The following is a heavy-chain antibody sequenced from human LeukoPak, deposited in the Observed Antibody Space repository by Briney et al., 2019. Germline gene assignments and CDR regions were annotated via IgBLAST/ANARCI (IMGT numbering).Heavy chain of an antibody. CDR3: ARDQEWEPNWFDP. V-gene: IGHV1-2*02. Sequence: VKVSCKASGYTFTGYYMHWVRQAPGPGLEWMGWINPNSGGTNYAQKFQGRVTTTRDTSISTAYMELSRLRSDDTAVYYCARDQEWEPNWFDPWGQGTLVTVSS. J-gene: IGHJ5*02. D-gene: IGHD1-26*01. CDR1: GYTFTGYY. CDR2: INPNSGGT.